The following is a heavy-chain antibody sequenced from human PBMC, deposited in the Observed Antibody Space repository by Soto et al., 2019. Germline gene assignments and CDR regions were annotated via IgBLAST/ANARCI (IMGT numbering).Heavy chain of an antibody. CDR1: GFTVGNNY. Sequence: EVQLVESGGGLIQPGGSLKLSCAASGFTVGNNYMSWARQAPGKGLEWVSLIYSTGTTKYADSVKGRFTVSRDNAKNTLYLQMSSVGDEVTAVYYCAKDGRGSGSHYNSSGYWGQGTLVTVSS. D-gene: IGHD3-10*01. CDR2: IYSTGTT. CDR3: AKDGRGSGSHYNSSGY. J-gene: IGHJ4*02. V-gene: IGHV3-53*01.